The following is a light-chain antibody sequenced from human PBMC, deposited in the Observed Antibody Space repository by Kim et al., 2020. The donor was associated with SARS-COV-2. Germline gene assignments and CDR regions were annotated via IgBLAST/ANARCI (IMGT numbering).Light chain of an antibody. CDR3: QQRSKWPLT. V-gene: IGKV3-11*01. CDR1: RSISSN. J-gene: IGKJ4*01. Sequence: LYPGGRATLSGRTSRSISSNLTWYEQKPGQAPTLLINDASNRATGIPARVSGYGSGTEFTLTISSLEPEVFAVYHCQQRSKWPLTFGGGTKREI. CDR2: DAS.